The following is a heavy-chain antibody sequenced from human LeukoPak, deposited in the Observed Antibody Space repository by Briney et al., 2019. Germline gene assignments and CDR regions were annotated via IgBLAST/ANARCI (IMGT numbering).Heavy chain of an antibody. J-gene: IGHJ4*02. CDR1: GYTLTELS. V-gene: IGHV1-24*01. CDR3: APGLDSSGPGVVDY. D-gene: IGHD3-22*01. CDR2: FDPEDVET. Sequence: ASVTVSFKIYGYTLTELSMHWVRQAPGKGLEWMGTFDPEDVETIYAQKFQGRVTMTEDTSTDTAYMELNNLGSDDTAVYYCAPGLDSSGPGVVDYWGQGTLVTVSS.